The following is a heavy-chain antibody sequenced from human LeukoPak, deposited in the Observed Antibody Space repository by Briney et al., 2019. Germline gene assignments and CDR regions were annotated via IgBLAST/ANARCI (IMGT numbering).Heavy chain of an antibody. Sequence: ASVKVSCKASGYTFTSYDINWVRQATGQVLEWMGWMNPNSGNTGYAQKFQGRVTMTRNTSISTAYMELSSLRSEDTAVYYCARAAYYDYVWGSYRYNWFDPWGQGTLVTVSS. J-gene: IGHJ5*02. CDR3: ARAAYYDYVWGSYRYNWFDP. D-gene: IGHD3-16*02. V-gene: IGHV1-8*01. CDR2: MNPNSGNT. CDR1: GYTFTSYD.